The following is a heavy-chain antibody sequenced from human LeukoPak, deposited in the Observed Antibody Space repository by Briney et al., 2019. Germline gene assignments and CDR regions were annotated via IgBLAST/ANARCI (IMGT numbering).Heavy chain of an antibody. J-gene: IGHJ4*02. CDR2: VSSDGSID. Sequence: PGGSLRLSCAASGFTFSNYGMHWVRQAPGKGLEWVAVVSSDGSIDYYADSLRGRFTVSRDNSKNTMFLQMNSLRAEDTAVYYCARDPSSDFDWLSIDYWGQGTLVTVSS. CDR1: GFTFSNYG. CDR3: ARDPSSDFDWLSIDY. V-gene: IGHV3-30*03. D-gene: IGHD3-9*01.